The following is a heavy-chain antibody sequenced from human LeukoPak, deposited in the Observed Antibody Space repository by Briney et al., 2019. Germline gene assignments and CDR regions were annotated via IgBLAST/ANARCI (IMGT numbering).Heavy chain of an antibody. CDR1: GFTFSRHW. J-gene: IGHJ4*02. CDR3: AKDSSSSPHTCFDY. D-gene: IGHD6-6*01. CDR2: IKEDGSVK. Sequence: PGGSLRLSCAASGFTFSRHWMDWVRQAPGKGLEWVANIKEDGSVKEYVDSVKGRFTISRDNAKNSLYLQMNSLRAEDTAVYYCAKDSSSSPHTCFDYWGQGTLVTVSS. V-gene: IGHV3-7*03.